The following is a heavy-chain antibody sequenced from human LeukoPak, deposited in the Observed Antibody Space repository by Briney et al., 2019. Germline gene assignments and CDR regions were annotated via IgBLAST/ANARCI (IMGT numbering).Heavy chain of an antibody. D-gene: IGHD3-16*01. CDR3: ATRSGGARILGAFDI. J-gene: IGHJ3*02. V-gene: IGHV3-23*01. Sequence: GGSLRLSCAASGFTFSSYAMSWVRQAPGKGLEWVSAISGSGGSTYYADSVKGRFTISRDNSKNTLYLQMNSLRAEDTAVYYCATRSGGARILGAFDIWGQGTMVTVSS. CDR1: GFTFSSYA. CDR2: ISGSGGST.